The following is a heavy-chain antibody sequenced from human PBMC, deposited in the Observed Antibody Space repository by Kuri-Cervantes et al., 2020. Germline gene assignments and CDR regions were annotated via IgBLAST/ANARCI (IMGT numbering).Heavy chain of an antibody. CDR2: INHSGST. CDR1: GGSFSGYY. Sequence: GSLRLSCAVYGGSFSGYYWSWIRQPPGKGLEWIGEINHSGSTNYNPSLKSRVTISVDTSKNQFSLHLTPLTAADTAMYYCARGRNGDTTSPPWGQGTLVTVSS. V-gene: IGHV4-34*01. D-gene: IGHD1-14*01. CDR3: ARGRNGDTTSPP. J-gene: IGHJ5*02.